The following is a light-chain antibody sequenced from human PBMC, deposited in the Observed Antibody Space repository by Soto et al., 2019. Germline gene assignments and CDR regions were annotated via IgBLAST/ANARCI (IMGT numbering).Light chain of an antibody. CDR2: RAS. CDR3: QQYDSSPLT. Sequence: EIVLTQSPDTLSLSPGERATLSCRASQSVSSALLAWYQQKPGQAPRLLIYRASTRATGIPDRFTGGGSGTDFTLTISRLEPEDVAVYYCQQYDSSPLTFGGGTKVEIK. CDR1: QSVSSAL. V-gene: IGKV3-20*01. J-gene: IGKJ4*01.